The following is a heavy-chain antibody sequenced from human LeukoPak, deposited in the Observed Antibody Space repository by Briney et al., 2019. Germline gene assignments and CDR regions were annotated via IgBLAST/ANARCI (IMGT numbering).Heavy chain of an antibody. CDR3: ARGLDYDILSVPYGMDV. J-gene: IGHJ6*02. Sequence: GGSLRLSCAASGFTFSSYSMNWVRQAPGKGLEWVSSISSSSSYIYYADSVKGRFTISRDNAKNSLYLQMNSLRAEDTAVYYCARGLDYDILSVPYGMDVWGQGTLVTVSS. V-gene: IGHV3-21*01. D-gene: IGHD3-9*01. CDR1: GFTFSSYS. CDR2: ISSSSSYI.